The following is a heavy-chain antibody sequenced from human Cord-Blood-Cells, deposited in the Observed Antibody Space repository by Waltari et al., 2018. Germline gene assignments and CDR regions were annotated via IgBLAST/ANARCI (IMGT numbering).Heavy chain of an antibody. CDR3: ARQKGAKNSFDY. D-gene: IGHD3-16*01. Sequence: QVQLQQWGAGLLKPSETLSLTCAVYGGSFSGYYWSWIRQPPGKGREWIGEINHSGSTNYNPSLKSRVTISVDTSKNQFSLKLSSVTAADTAVYYCARQKGAKNSFDYWGQGTLVTVSS. V-gene: IGHV4-34*01. J-gene: IGHJ4*02. CDR2: INHSGST. CDR1: GGSFSGYY.